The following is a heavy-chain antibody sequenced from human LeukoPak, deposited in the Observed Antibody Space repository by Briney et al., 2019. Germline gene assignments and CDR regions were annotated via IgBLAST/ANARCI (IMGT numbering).Heavy chain of an antibody. CDR3: ARQSRDGSKTRGYYFDY. Sequence: GESLKISCKGSGYSFTSYWIGWVRQMPGKGLEWMGIIYPGVSDTRYSPSFQGQVTISADKSISTAYLQWSSLKASDTAMYYCARQSRDGSKTRGYYFDYWGQGTLVTVSS. CDR2: IYPGVSDT. CDR1: GYSFTSYW. J-gene: IGHJ4*02. V-gene: IGHV5-51*01. D-gene: IGHD3-10*01.